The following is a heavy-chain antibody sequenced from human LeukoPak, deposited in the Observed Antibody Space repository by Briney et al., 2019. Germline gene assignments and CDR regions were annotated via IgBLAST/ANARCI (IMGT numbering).Heavy chain of an antibody. D-gene: IGHD3-10*01. V-gene: IGHV3-7*01. Sequence: GGSLRLSCATSGFSFSSYWMNWVRQAPGKGLEWVANMNQDGTEKYYIDSVKGRFTISRDNTKNSLYLQMNSLRTEDTAVYYCARADYGSTYYFDYWGQGTLVTVSS. CDR2: MNQDGTEK. J-gene: IGHJ4*02. CDR1: GFSFSSYW. CDR3: ARADYGSTYYFDY.